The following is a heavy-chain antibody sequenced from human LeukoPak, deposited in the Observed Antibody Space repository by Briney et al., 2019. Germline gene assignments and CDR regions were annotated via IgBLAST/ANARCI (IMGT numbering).Heavy chain of an antibody. Sequence: ASVKVSCKASGYTFTSYGISWVRQAPGQGLEWMGWISAYNGNTNYAQKLQGRVTMTTDTSTSTAYMELRSLRSDDTAVYYCARVANYDILTGYWDYWGQGTLVTVS. CDR2: ISAYNGNT. J-gene: IGHJ4*02. CDR1: GYTFTSYG. CDR3: ARVANYDILTGYWDY. V-gene: IGHV1-18*04. D-gene: IGHD3-9*01.